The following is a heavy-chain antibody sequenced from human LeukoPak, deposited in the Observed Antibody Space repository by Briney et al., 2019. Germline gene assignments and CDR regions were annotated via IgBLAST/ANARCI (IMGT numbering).Heavy chain of an antibody. J-gene: IGHJ6*03. D-gene: IGHD3-9*01. CDR2: MRYDGSNR. Sequence: GGSLRLSCAASGFTFSTYEMNWVRQAPGKGLEWVAFMRYDGSNRNYADSVKGRFTISRDNSKNTLYLQMNSLRAEDTAVYYCAKGVKVPLLRYFSYYMDVWGKGTTVTISS. CDR1: GFTFSTYE. CDR3: AKGVKVPLLRYFSYYMDV. V-gene: IGHV3-30*02.